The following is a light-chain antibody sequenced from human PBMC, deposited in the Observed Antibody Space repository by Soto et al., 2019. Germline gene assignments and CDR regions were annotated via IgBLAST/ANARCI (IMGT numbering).Light chain of an antibody. J-gene: IGKJ1*01. CDR2: WAS. CDR3: QQYYNNPRT. CDR1: RSVLYRPNNKNY. Sequence: DIVMTQYPDSLAVSLGERATIHCKSSRSVLYRPNNKNYLAWYQQKPGQPPRLLISWASTRESGVPDRFSGSGSGTDFALTITSLQAEDVAVYYCQQYYNNPRTFGQGTKVDIK. V-gene: IGKV4-1*01.